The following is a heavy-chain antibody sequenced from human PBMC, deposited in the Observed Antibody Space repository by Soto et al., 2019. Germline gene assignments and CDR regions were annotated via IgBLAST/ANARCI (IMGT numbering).Heavy chain of an antibody. CDR1: GGSISSSSYY. V-gene: IGHV4-39*01. Sequence: SETLSLTCTVSGGSISSSSYYWGWIRQPPGKGLEWIGSIYYSGSTYYNPSLKSRVTISVDTSKNQFSLKLSSVTAADTAVYYCADFPQHSSYYYYGMDVWGQGTTVTVSS. D-gene: IGHD3-3*01. CDR3: ADFPQHSSYYYYGMDV. J-gene: IGHJ6*02. CDR2: IYYSGST.